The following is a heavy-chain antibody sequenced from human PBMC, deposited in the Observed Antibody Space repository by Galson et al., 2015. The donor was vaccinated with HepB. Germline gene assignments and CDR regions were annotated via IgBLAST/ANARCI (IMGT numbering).Heavy chain of an antibody. CDR2: ISYDGSNK. Sequence: SLRLSCAASGFTFSNYAMHWVRQAPGKGLEWVAVISYDGSNKYYADSVKGRFTISRDNSKNTLYLQMNSLRAEDTAVYYCARDPIRSSGPKPDYWGQGTLVTVSS. CDR1: GFTFSNYA. V-gene: IGHV3-30-3*01. CDR3: ARDPIRSSGPKPDY. D-gene: IGHD3-22*01. J-gene: IGHJ4*02.